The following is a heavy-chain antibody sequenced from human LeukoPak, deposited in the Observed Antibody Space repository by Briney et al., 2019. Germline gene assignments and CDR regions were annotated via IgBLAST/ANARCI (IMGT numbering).Heavy chain of an antibody. CDR1: GGTFSSYA. J-gene: IGHJ4*02. V-gene: IGHV1-69*05. CDR3: ARLGDSSGYSRGEIDY. D-gene: IGHD3-22*01. Sequence: ASVKVSCKASGGTFSSYAISWVRQAPGQGLEWMGGIIPIFGTANYAQKFQGRVTITTDESTSTAYMELSSLRSEDTAVYYCARLGDSSGYSRGEIDYWGQGTLVTVSS. CDR2: IIPIFGTA.